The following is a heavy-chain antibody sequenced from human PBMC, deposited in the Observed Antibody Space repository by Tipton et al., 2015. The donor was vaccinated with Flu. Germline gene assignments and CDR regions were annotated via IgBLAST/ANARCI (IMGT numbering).Heavy chain of an antibody. CDR3: ARLASVNWVDP. CDR1: GDSISDYY. Sequence: TLSLTCTVSGDSISDYYWSWIRQPPGKGPEVIGYMFYSGSTNYNPSLKSRVTISIDTSKNLFSLKLTPVTAADTAVYYCARLASVNWVDPWGQGTLVTVSS. CDR2: MFYSGST. V-gene: IGHV4-59*08. J-gene: IGHJ5*02.